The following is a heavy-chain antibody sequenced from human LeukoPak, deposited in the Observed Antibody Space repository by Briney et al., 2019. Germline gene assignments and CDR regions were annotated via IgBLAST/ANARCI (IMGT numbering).Heavy chain of an antibody. V-gene: IGHV4-34*01. CDR1: GGSFSGYY. CDR2: INHSGDT. Sequence: PSETLSLTCTVYGGSFSGYYWSWIRQPPGKGLEWIGEINHSGDTSYNPSLKSRVTISLDTSKNQFSLHLNSVTAADTAVYYCARHDYGDYEFDYWGQGTLVTVSS. J-gene: IGHJ4*02. D-gene: IGHD4-17*01. CDR3: ARHDYGDYEFDY.